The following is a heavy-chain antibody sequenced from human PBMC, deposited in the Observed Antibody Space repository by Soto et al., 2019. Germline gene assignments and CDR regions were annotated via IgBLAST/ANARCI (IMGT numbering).Heavy chain of an antibody. Sequence: EVQLLESGGGLVQPGGSLRLSCAASGFTFSSYAMSWVRQAPGKGLEWVSAISGSGGSTYYADSVKGRFTISRDNSKNPLYLQMNSLRAEDTAVYYCAKAVVGAPSSFDYWGQGTLVTVSS. CDR3: AKAVVGAPSSFDY. V-gene: IGHV3-23*01. J-gene: IGHJ4*02. CDR2: ISGSGGST. D-gene: IGHD6-6*01. CDR1: GFTFSSYA.